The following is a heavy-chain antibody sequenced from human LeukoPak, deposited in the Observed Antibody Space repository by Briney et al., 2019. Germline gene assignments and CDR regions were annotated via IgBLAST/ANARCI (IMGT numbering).Heavy chain of an antibody. CDR2: FLNSGTTT. V-gene: IGHV3-48*03. Sequence: PGGSLRLSCAASGXTFSCYEVNLVRQARGKGLEWVSYFLNSGTTTYYAAFVNGRFTISSDNAKNALYLQMNSPRAEDTGVYYCARDPPDYWGQGILVTVSS. CDR3: ARDPPDY. CDR1: GXTFSCYE. J-gene: IGHJ4*02.